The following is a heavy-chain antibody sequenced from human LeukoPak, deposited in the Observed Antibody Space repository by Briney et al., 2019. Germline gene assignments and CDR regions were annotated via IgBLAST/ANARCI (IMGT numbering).Heavy chain of an antibody. V-gene: IGHV3-33*01. J-gene: IGHJ6*02. CDR3: ARGELYYYDSSGFV. Sequence: GGSLRLSCAASGFTFSSYGMHWVRQAPGKGLEWVAVIWYDGSNKYYADSVKGRFTISRDNSKNTLYLQMSSLRAEDTAVYYCARGELYYYDSSGFVWGQGTTVTVSS. CDR2: IWYDGSNK. CDR1: GFTFSSYG. D-gene: IGHD3-22*01.